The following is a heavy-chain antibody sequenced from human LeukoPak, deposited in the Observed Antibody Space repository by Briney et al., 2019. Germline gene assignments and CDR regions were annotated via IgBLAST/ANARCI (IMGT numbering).Heavy chain of an antibody. CDR1: GFTFSSYG. Sequence: PGRSLRLSCAASGFTFSSYGMHWVRQAPGKGLEWVAVIWYDGSNKYYADSVKGRFTISRDNSKNTLYLQMNSLRAEDTAVYYCAREARSGWYYGAFDIWGQGTMVTVSS. J-gene: IGHJ3*02. V-gene: IGHV3-33*01. D-gene: IGHD6-13*01. CDR3: AREARSGWYYGAFDI. CDR2: IWYDGSNK.